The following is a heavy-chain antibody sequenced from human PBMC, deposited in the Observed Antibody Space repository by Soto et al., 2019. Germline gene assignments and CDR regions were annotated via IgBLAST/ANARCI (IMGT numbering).Heavy chain of an antibody. D-gene: IGHD3-10*01. CDR2: INSDGSST. Sequence: EVQLVESGGGLVQPGGSLRLSCAASGFTFSSYWMHWVRQAPGKGLVWVSRINSDGSSTSYADSVKGRFTISRDNAKNTRDLQTTSLRAEDTVAYYCARAGPPYCYGSCLDYWCQVSLVTVSS. CDR1: GFTFSSYW. CDR3: ARAGPPYCYGSCLDY. J-gene: IGHJ4*02. V-gene: IGHV3-74*01.